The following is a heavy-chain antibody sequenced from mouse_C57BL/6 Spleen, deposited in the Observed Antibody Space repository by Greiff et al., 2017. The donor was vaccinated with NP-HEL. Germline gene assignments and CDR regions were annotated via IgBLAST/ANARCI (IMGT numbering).Heavy chain of an antibody. CDR1: GYTFTSYG. D-gene: IGHD2-4*01. Sequence: QVQLQQSGAELARPGASVKLSCKASGYTFTSYGISWVKQRTGQGLEWIGEIYPRSGNTYYNEKFKGKATLTADKSSSTAYMELRSLTSEDSAVYFCAREKGYDYGYYFDYWGQGTTLTVSS. CDR3: AREKGYDYGYYFDY. V-gene: IGHV1-81*01. CDR2: IYPRSGNT. J-gene: IGHJ2*01.